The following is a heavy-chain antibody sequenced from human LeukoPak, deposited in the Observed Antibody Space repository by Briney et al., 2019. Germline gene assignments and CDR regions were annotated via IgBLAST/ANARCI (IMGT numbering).Heavy chain of an antibody. CDR1: GFTFSDYY. CDR2: ISSSGSTI. D-gene: IGHD3-10*01. J-gene: IGHJ4*02. Sequence: SGGSLRLSCAASGFTFSDYYMSWIRQAPGKGLEWVSYISSSGSTIYYADSVKGRFTISRDNAKNSLYLQMNSLRAEDTAVYYRARSPDYYGSGSYTIDYWGQGTLVTVSS. V-gene: IGHV3-11*04. CDR3: ARSPDYYGSGSYTIDY.